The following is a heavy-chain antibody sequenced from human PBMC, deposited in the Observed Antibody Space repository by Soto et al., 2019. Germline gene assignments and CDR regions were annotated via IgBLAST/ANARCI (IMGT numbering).Heavy chain of an antibody. CDR1: GGTFSSHA. Sequence: QVQLVQSGAEVKKPGYSVKVSCKASGGTFSSHAISWVRQAPGQGLEWMGGLIPIFGTANYAQKFQGRVTITADESTNTAYMDLSSLRSEDTAVYYCASPDAYKGYYNGMDVWGQGTTVTVSS. CDR2: LIPIFGTA. D-gene: IGHD1-1*01. CDR3: ASPDAYKGYYNGMDV. V-gene: IGHV1-69*12. J-gene: IGHJ6*02.